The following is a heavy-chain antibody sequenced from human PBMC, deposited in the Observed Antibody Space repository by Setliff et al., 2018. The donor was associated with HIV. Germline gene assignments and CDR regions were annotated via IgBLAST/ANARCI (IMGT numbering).Heavy chain of an antibody. J-gene: IGHJ4*02. D-gene: IGHD3-16*01. CDR1: RFLFSDYE. V-gene: IGHV3-48*03. Sequence: PGGSLRLSCAASRFLFSDYELNWVRQAPGKGLEWVSYISPSASTIYYADSVKGRFTISRDNAENSLYLQMDSLRAEDTAVYYCVRWGLPYGIDAWGQGTLVTVSS. CDR2: ISPSASTI. CDR3: VRWGLPYGIDA.